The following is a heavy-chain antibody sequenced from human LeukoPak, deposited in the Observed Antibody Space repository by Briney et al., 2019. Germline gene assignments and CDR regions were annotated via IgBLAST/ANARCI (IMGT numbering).Heavy chain of an antibody. D-gene: IGHD6-19*01. CDR2: IYHSGGT. J-gene: IGHJ5*02. Sequence: KPSETPSLTCAVSGGSISSGGYSWSWIRQPPGKGLEWIGYIYHSGGTYYNPSLKNRVTISVDRAKNQFSLKLSSVTAADTAVYYCARGRPKYSSGWSTAGNWFDPWGQGTLVTVSS. V-gene: IGHV4-30-2*01. CDR3: ARGRPKYSSGWSTAGNWFDP. CDR1: GGSISSGGYS.